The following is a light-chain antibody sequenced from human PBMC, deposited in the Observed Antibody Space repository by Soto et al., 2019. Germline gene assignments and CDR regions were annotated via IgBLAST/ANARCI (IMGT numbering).Light chain of an antibody. V-gene: IGKV3-15*01. Sequence: EIVMTQSPATPSVSPGERATLSCWASQTIGTNLAWYQQRPGQGPRLLIYDASTRATGIPARFSGSGSGTDFTLTISSLQSEDFAIYYCQQYNNWLRWTFGQGTKVEIK. CDR2: DAS. CDR3: QQYNNWLRWT. J-gene: IGKJ1*01. CDR1: QTIGTN.